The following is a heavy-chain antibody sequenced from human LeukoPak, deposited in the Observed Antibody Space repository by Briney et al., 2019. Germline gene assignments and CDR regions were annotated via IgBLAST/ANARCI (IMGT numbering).Heavy chain of an antibody. CDR2: IQYDGRNE. CDR3: AKDRCSNGVGCYSYYMGV. D-gene: IGHD2-8*01. CDR1: GFTFSSYS. Sequence: GGSLRLSCAASGFTFSSYSMNWVRQAPGKGLERVAYIQYDGRNEQSADSVKGRFSISRDSSKNTLYLQMNSVRVEDTAVYDCAKDRCSNGVGCYSYYMGVWGKGTTVTISS. J-gene: IGHJ6*03. V-gene: IGHV3-30*02.